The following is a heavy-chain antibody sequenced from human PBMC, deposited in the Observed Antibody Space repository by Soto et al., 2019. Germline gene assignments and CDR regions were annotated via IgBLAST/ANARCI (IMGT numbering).Heavy chain of an antibody. Sequence: GASVKVSCKASGYTFTSYAMHWVRQAPGQRLEWMGWINAGNGNTKYSQKFQGRVTITRDTSANQFSLKLSSVTASDTAVYYCAREAGSNYYYFYALDVWGQGTTVTVSS. D-gene: IGHD4-4*01. V-gene: IGHV1-3*01. CDR3: AREAGSNYYYFYALDV. CDR2: INAGNGNT. CDR1: GYTFTSYA. J-gene: IGHJ6*02.